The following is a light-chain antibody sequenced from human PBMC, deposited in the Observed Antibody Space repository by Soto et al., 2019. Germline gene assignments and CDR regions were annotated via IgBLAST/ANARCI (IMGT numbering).Light chain of an antibody. CDR1: QDISNY. Sequence: DIQMTQGPSGPAGSAGGGVARAFPASQDISNYLNWYQQKPGKDNKLLIYDAYNLETGVKSRFSGSGSGTDFTFTIRSMQPEDIATYYCQQYDNLLITCGNGKRRELK. CDR2: DAY. J-gene: IGKJ5*01. CDR3: QQYDNLLIT. V-gene: IGKV1-33*01.